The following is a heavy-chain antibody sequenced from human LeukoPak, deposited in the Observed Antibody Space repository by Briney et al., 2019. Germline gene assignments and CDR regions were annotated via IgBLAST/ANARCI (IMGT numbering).Heavy chain of an antibody. J-gene: IGHJ4*02. D-gene: IGHD3-3*02. CDR1: GFTFSSYA. Sequence: GGSLRLSCAASGFTFSSYAMSWVRQAPGKGLEWVSAISGSGDSTYYADSVKGRFTISRDNSKNTLYLQMNSLRAEDTAVYYCAKLTYLAGEFYFDYWGQGTLVTVSS. CDR3: AKLTYLAGEFYFDY. CDR2: ISGSGDST. V-gene: IGHV3-23*01.